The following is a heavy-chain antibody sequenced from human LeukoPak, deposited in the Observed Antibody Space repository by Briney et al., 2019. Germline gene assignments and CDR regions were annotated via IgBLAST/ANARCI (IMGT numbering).Heavy chain of an antibody. Sequence: SETLSLTCAVYGGSFSGNYWSWIRQPPGKGLEWIGDINHSGTTNYSPSLKSRVTISVDTSKNQFSLKLSSVTAADTAVYYCARDQGAFDIWGQGTMVTVSS. CDR1: GGSFSGNY. J-gene: IGHJ3*02. V-gene: IGHV4-34*01. CDR3: ARDQGAFDI. CDR2: INHSGTT.